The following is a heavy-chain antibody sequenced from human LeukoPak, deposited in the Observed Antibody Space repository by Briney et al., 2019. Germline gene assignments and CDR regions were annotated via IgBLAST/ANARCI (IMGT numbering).Heavy chain of an antibody. D-gene: IGHD2-15*01. Sequence: PSETLSLTCAVYGGSFGGYYWSWIRQPPGKGLEWIGEINHSRSTNYNPSLKSRVTISVDTSKNQFSLKLSSVTAADTAVYYCARGRSHRVHYDIVVVVAATGLGWSDPWGQGTLVIVSS. J-gene: IGHJ5*02. CDR2: INHSRST. CDR1: GGSFGGYY. CDR3: ARGRSHRVHYDIVVVVAATGLGWSDP. V-gene: IGHV4-34*01.